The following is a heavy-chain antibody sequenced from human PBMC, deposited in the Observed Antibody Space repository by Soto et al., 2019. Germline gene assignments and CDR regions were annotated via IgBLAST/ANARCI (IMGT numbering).Heavy chain of an antibody. V-gene: IGHV2-5*05. CDR1: GFSLSPSGVA. J-gene: IGHJ4*02. D-gene: IGHD3-3*01. Sequence: SGSPLVHPTQPITLTCTFSGFSLSPSGVAVGWIRQAPRKASEWLAFIFWDDDKRYGHSLENWLIMSKDTSKIGVVLTITNIEPVDTATDYSARIFDYWSCYYFTYWGRVTLDTVAS. CDR2: IFWDDDK. CDR3: ARIFDYWSCYYFTY.